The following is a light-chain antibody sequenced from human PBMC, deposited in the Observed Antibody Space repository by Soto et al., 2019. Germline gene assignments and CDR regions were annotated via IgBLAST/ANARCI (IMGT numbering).Light chain of an antibody. CDR2: DAS. J-gene: IGKJ1*01. Sequence: DIQVTQSPSTLSASVGDRVTFTCRASQSISSWLAWYQQKPGRAPKLLIYDASTLESGVPSRFSGSGSGTELTLTISRLQPDDCATYDCQQYNTYPWTFGQGTKVDIK. CDR1: QSISSW. CDR3: QQYNTYPWT. V-gene: IGKV1-5*01.